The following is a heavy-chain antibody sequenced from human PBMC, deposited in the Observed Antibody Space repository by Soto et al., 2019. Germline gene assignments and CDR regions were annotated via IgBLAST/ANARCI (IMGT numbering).Heavy chain of an antibody. Sequence: QVQLQESGPGLVQPSQTLSLTCTVSGGSISSGDYYWNWIRQPPGKGLEWIGNIFFRGSTHYNPSLKSRVFFSVDTSKNQFSLRVASVTAADTAVYYCARVITAGGAFDVWGQGTMVSVS. D-gene: IGHD2-8*02. CDR1: GGSISSGDYY. CDR3: ARVITAGGAFDV. J-gene: IGHJ3*01. CDR2: IFFRGST. V-gene: IGHV4-30-4*01.